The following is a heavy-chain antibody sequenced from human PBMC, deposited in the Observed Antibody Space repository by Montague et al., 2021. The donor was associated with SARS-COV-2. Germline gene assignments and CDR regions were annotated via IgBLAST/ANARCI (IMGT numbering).Heavy chain of an antibody. CDR3: ARVAGGYYHDSSAYFDY. CDR1: GGSFSGYY. V-gene: IGHV4-34*01. CDR2: VNQGGST. Sequence: SETLSLTCAVYGGSFSGYYWSWIRQPPGKGLEWIGEVNQGGSTNYNPSLKSRVTLPVDTSKKQFSLKLSSLTAADPAVYYCARVAGGYYHDSSAYFDYWGQGSLVTVSS. D-gene: IGHD3-22*01. J-gene: IGHJ4*02.